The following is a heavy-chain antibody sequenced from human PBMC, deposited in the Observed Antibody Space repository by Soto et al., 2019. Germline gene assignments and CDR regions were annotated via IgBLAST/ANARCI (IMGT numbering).Heavy chain of an antibody. CDR1: GGSISSGGYS. D-gene: IGHD3-16*01. V-gene: IGHV4-30-2*01. Sequence: QLQLQESGSGLVKPSQTLSLTCAVSGGSISSGGYSWSWIRQPPGKGLEWIGYIYHSGSTYYNPSLKRRGTLAGERSKTQFPLGGGSVAPGGTAVDCFARYRGGGVHGMDVWGQGTTVTVSS. CDR2: IYHSGST. CDR3: ARYRGGGVHGMDV. J-gene: IGHJ6*02.